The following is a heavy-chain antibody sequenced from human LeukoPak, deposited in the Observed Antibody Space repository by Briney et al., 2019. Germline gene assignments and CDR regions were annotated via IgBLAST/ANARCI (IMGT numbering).Heavy chain of an antibody. V-gene: IGHV4-34*01. CDR1: GGSFSGYY. Sequence: KPSETLSLTCAVYGGSFSGYYWSWIRQPPGKGLEWIGEINHSGSTNYNPSLKSRVTISVDTSKIQFSLKLSSVTAADTAVYYCARGPSDYGDYLFDYWGQGTLVTVSS. CDR3: ARGPSDYGDYLFDY. CDR2: INHSGST. D-gene: IGHD4-17*01. J-gene: IGHJ4*02.